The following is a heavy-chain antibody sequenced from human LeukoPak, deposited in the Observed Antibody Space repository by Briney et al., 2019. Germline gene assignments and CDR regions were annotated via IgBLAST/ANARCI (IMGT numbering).Heavy chain of an antibody. Sequence: GGSLSLSCAASGITFSSFAMSWVRQAPGKGLEWVSSISGSGESTYYADYVKGRFTVSRDNSKNTLNLQLNSLRAEDTAVYYCAKDAIGQYRPYYFDCWGQGTLVTVSS. CDR2: ISGSGEST. J-gene: IGHJ4*02. CDR3: AKDAIGQYRPYYFDC. CDR1: GITFSSFA. V-gene: IGHV3-23*01. D-gene: IGHD3-16*02.